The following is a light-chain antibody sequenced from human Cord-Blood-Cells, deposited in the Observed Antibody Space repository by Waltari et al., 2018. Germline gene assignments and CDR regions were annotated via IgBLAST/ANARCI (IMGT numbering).Light chain of an antibody. Sequence: DIVMTRSPSSLPVTTGEPASISCRSSPSLLHSNGYNYLDWYLQKPGPSPLLLIYLGTNRSSGVPDSFSGSGSGTYFTLKISRVEADDVGVYYCMQALPAWTFGQGTKVEIK. CDR3: MQALPAWT. V-gene: IGKV2-28*01. CDR2: LGT. CDR1: PSLLHSNGYNY. J-gene: IGKJ1*01.